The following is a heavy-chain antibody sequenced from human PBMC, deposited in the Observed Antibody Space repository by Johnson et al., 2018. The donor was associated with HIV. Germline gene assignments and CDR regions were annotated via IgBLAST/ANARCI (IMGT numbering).Heavy chain of an antibody. CDR3: ARGGRKWELLGDDAFDI. CDR1: GFTLSSYD. J-gene: IGHJ3*02. V-gene: IGHV3-13*01. CDR2: IGTARDT. Sequence: EVQLVESGGGLVQSGGSLRLSCAASGFTLSSYDMHWVRQATGKGLERVSAIGTARDTYYPGPMKGRFTIPRENAKNSLYLTMNSLRAGDTAVYYCARGGRKWELLGDDAFDIWGQGTMVTVSS. D-gene: IGHD1-26*01.